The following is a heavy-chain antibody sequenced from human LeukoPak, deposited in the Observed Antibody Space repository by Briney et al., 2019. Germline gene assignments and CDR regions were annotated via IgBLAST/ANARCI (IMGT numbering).Heavy chain of an antibody. CDR2: INIDGTDA. D-gene: IGHD3-16*01. CDR1: GFSCSNFW. CDR3: ARSGGGYFDY. Sequence: GGSLRLSCAASGFSCSNFWMHWVRQPPGKGLVLVSRINIDGTDANYADSVKGRFIISRDNFKNTLFLEMYSLRVEDTGVYYCARSGGGYFDYWGQGDMVTVSS. J-gene: IGHJ4*02. V-gene: IGHV3-74*01.